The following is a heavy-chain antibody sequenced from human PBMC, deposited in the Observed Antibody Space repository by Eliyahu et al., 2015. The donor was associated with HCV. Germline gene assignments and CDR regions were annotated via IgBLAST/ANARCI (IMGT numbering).Heavy chain of an antibody. Sequence: QVQLQQWGAGLLKPSETLSLTCAVYGGSFSGYYWSWIRQPPGKGLEWIGEINHSGSTNYNPSLKSRVTISVDTSKNQFSLKLSSVTAADTAVYYCAREAFIAAAGPVDYWGQGTLVTVSS. J-gene: IGHJ4*02. CDR3: AREAFIAAAGPVDY. CDR1: GGSFSGYY. D-gene: IGHD6-13*01. CDR2: INHSGST. V-gene: IGHV4-34*01.